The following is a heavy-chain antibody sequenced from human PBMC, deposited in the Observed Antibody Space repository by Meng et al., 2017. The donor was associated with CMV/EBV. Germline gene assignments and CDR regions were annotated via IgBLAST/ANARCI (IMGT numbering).Heavy chain of an antibody. CDR2: INPNSGGT. Sequence: ASVKVSCQASGYTFTGYYMHWVRQAPGQGLEWMGWINPNSGGTNYAQKFQGRVTMTRDTSISTAYMELSRLRSDDTAVYYCARKIAGSRYCSSTSCYTDWGQGTLVTVSS. CDR3: ARKIAGSRYCSSTSCYTD. CDR1: GYTFTGYY. J-gene: IGHJ4*02. D-gene: IGHD2-2*02. V-gene: IGHV1-2*02.